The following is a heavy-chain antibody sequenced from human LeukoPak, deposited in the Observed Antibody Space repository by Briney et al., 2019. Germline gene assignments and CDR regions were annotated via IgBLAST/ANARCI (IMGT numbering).Heavy chain of an antibody. CDR2: IFTSGST. Sequence: PSQTLSLTCTVSGGSISSGSYYWSWIRQPAGKGLEWIGRIFTSGSTKYSPSLKSRVTISVDTSKNQFSLKLSSVTAADTAVYYYAREGKITMVRGVIRYYYMDVWGKGTTVTISS. D-gene: IGHD3-10*01. CDR3: AREGKITMVRGVIRYYYMDV. V-gene: IGHV4-61*02. J-gene: IGHJ6*03. CDR1: GGSISSGSYY.